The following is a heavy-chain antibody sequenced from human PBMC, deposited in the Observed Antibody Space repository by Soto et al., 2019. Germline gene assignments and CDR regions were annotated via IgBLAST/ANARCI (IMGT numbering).Heavy chain of an antibody. Sequence: EVRLVESGGGLVQPGGSLRLSCVASGFTFTNFWMSWVRQAPGKGLEWVANIKGDGSEKRYLDSVKGRLTISRDNAKNSVYLQMNSLRVEDTALYYCGRDEVRNGVGVWGQGTTVTVSS. CDR2: IKGDGSEK. V-gene: IGHV3-7*01. CDR3: GRDEVRNGVGV. J-gene: IGHJ6*02. CDR1: GFTFTNFW.